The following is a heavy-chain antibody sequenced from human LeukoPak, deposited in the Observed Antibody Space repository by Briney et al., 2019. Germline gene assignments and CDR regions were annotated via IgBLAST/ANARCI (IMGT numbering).Heavy chain of an antibody. CDR3: AREKNGNEPFVY. CDR2: LYNTRNT. J-gene: IGHJ4*02. D-gene: IGHD4-23*01. CDR1: GASISSYY. V-gene: IGHV4-59*01. Sequence: PSETLSLTCTVSGASISSYYWSWIRQPPGKGLEWIGYLYNTRNTYYNPSLKSRVTISVDTSKNQFSLKVSSVTAADTAVYYCAREKNGNEPFVYWGQGTLVTVSS.